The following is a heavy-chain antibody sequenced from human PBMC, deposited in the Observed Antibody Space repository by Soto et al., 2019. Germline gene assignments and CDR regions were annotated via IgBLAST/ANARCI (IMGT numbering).Heavy chain of an antibody. J-gene: IGHJ4*02. V-gene: IGHV3-30*18. CDR2: ILYDGSYK. D-gene: IGHD3-22*01. Sequence: QVQLVESGGGVVQPGRSLRLSCAVSGFTFKNYGMHWVRQAPGKGLEWVAGILYDGSYKYYADSVQGRFTISRDNSKNTLYLQMNSLRAEDTAVYYCAKDAYYYDSGGDFEGGYFDYWGQGALVTVSS. CDR1: GFTFKNYG. CDR3: AKDAYYYDSGGDFEGGYFDY.